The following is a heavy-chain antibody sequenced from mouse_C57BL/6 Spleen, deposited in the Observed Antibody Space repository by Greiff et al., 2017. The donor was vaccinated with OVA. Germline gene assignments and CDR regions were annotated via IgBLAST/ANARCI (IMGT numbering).Heavy chain of an antibody. CDR2: IYPGNGDT. J-gene: IGHJ2*01. Sequence: LQQSGAELVRPGASVKMSCKASGYTFTSYNMHWLQQTPRQGLEWIGAIYPGNGDTSYNQKFKGKATLTVDKSSSTAYMQLSSLTSEDSAVYFCARGDYYGSSFDYWGQGTTLTVSS. CDR1: GYTFTSYN. CDR3: ARGDYYGSSFDY. V-gene: IGHV1-12*01. D-gene: IGHD1-1*01.